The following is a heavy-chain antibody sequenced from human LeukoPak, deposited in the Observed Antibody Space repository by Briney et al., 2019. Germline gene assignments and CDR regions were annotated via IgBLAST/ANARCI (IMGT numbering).Heavy chain of an antibody. CDR2: INPNSGGT. J-gene: IGHJ4*02. V-gene: IGHV1-2*02. CDR1: GYTFTSYG. D-gene: IGHD3-16*01. Sequence: ASVKVSCKASGYTFTSYGISWVRQAPGQGLEWMGWINPNSGGTNYAQKFQGRVTMTRDTSISTAYMELSRLRSDDTAVYYCARDPGDLVWGQGTLVTVSS. CDR3: ARDPGDLV.